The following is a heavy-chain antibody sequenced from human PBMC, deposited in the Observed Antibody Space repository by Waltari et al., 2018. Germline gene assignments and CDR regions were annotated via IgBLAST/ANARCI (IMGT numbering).Heavy chain of an antibody. Sequence: QVQLQESGPGLVKPSETLSLTCTVSGGSISSYYWSRIRQPPGKGLEWIGYIYYRGSTNSNPSLKSLVTISVDTSKNQFSLKLISVSAADTAVYYCAKHIVAHGAFDIWVQGTMVTVSS. V-gene: IGHV4-59*01. J-gene: IGHJ3*02. CDR2: IYYRGST. CDR3: AKHIVAHGAFDI. CDR1: GGSISSYY. D-gene: IGHD2-21*01.